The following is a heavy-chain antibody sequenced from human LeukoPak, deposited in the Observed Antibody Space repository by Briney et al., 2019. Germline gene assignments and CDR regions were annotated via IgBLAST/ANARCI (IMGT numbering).Heavy chain of an antibody. CDR3: AKDNAPFGYGEDYFDY. D-gene: IGHD4-17*01. CDR1: GFTFSSYG. V-gene: IGHV3-30*18. CDR2: ISYDGSNK. J-gene: IGHJ4*02. Sequence: GGSLRLSCAASGFTFSSYGMHGVRQAPGKGLEWVAVISYDGSNKYYADALTGRFTISRDNSKNTLYLQMNSLRADDTAVYYCAKDNAPFGYGEDYFDYWGQGTLVTVSS.